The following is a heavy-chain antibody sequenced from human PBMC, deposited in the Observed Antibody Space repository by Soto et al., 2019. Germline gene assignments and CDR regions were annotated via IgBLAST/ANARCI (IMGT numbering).Heavy chain of an antibody. D-gene: IGHD3-22*01. CDR2: ISWNSGSI. Sequence: PGGSLRLSCAASGFTFDDYAMHWVRQAPGKGLEWVSGISWNSGSIGYADSVKGRFTISRDNAKNSLYLQMNSLRAEDTALYYCAKDPPGAGYYDSSGYYDNWGQGTLVTVSS. J-gene: IGHJ4*02. CDR1: GFTFDDYA. V-gene: IGHV3-9*01. CDR3: AKDPPGAGYYDSSGYYDN.